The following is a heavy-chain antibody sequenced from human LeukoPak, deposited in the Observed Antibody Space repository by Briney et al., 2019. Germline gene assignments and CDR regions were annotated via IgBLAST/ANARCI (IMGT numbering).Heavy chain of an antibody. CDR3: ATGGELADY. Sequence: EWMGGFDPEDGETIYAQKFQGRVTMTEDTSTDTAYMELSSLRSEDTAVYYCATGGELADYWGQGTLVTVSS. D-gene: IGHD1-26*01. J-gene: IGHJ4*02. V-gene: IGHV1-24*01. CDR2: FDPEDGET.